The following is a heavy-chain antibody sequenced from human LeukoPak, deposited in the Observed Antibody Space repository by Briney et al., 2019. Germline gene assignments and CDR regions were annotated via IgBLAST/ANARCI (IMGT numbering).Heavy chain of an antibody. D-gene: IGHD6-13*01. CDR3: ARDGAAAGLYFDL. Sequence: GGSLRLSCGVSGFTFTSYWMNWVRQAPGKGLEWVASISMNGGEKCYVDSVKGRFTISRDNAKKSPYLQLSSLRAEDTAVYDCARDGAAAGLYFDLWGQGTLVTVSS. CDR2: ISMNGGEK. J-gene: IGHJ4*01. V-gene: IGHV3-7*01. CDR1: GFTFTSYW.